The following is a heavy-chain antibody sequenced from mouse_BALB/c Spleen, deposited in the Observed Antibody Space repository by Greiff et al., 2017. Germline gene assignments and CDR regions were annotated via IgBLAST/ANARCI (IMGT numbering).Heavy chain of an antibody. D-gene: IGHD1-1*01. CDR1: GYTFTSYW. J-gene: IGHJ2*01. CDR2: IYPGNSDT. Sequence: EVQVVESGTVLARPGASVKMSCKASGYTFTSYWMHWVKQRPGQGLEWIGAIYPGNSDTSYNQKFKGKAKLTAVTSTSTAYMELSSLTNEDSAIYYCTRYGGTIPCFDYWGQGTTLTVSS. V-gene: IGHV1-5*01. CDR3: TRYGGTIPCFDY.